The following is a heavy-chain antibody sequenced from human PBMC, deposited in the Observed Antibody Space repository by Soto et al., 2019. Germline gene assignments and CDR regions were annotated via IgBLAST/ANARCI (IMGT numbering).Heavy chain of an antibody. CDR3: AKAPSSDCNSGACSLRS. J-gene: IGHJ5*02. V-gene: IGHV3-23*01. CDR2: SISGGNT. CDR1: GFTFSNYG. Sequence: EVQLLESGGGLVQPGGSLRLSCAASGFTFSNYGMSWVRQAPGKGLEWVSSISGGNTFYAGSVKGRFNISRDNFKNTLYLQMNSLTAEDTAVYYCAKAPSSDCNSGACSLRSWGQGTLVTVSS. D-gene: IGHD2-21*01.